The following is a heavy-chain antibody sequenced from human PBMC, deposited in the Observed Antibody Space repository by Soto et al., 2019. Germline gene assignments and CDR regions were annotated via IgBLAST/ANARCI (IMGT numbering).Heavy chain of an antibody. V-gene: IGHV4-39*01. CDR2: IYYSVST. D-gene: IGHD3-22*01. CDR3: ARQKYYYDSSGYYPYYYYYGMDV. J-gene: IGHJ6*02. CDR1: GGSISSSSYY. Sequence: PSETLSLTCTVSGGSISSSSYYWVWIRQPPGKGLEWGGSIYYSVSTYYNPSLKRRVTISVDTSKNQFSLKLSSVTAADTAVYYCARQKYYYDSSGYYPYYYYYGMDVWAQGTTVNVYS.